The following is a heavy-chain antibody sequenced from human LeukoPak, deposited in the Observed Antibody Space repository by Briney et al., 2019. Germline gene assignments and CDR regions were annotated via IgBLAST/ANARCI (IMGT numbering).Heavy chain of an antibody. CDR3: ARTGSGSYRDFDY. Sequence: SETLSLTCTVSGGSISSYYWSWIRQPPGKGLEWIGYIYYSGSTNYNPSLKSRVTISVDSSKNQFSLKLSSVTAADTAVYYCARTGSGSYRDFDYWGQGTLVTVSS. CDR1: GGSISSYY. CDR2: IYYSGST. V-gene: IGHV4-59*01. J-gene: IGHJ4*02. D-gene: IGHD3-10*01.